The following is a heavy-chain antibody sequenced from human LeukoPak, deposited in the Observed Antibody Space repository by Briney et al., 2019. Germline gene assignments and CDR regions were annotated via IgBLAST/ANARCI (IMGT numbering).Heavy chain of an antibody. CDR2: INPDGSMK. J-gene: IGHJ4*02. CDR3: AKLLGDVTTLDY. CDR1: GFIFSRSS. Sequence: GGSLRLSCAGSGFIFSRSSMTWVRQSPGKGLEWVATINPDGSMKWYLDSVSGRFTISRDNSDNAVFLQMNSLRVEDMAVYYCAKLLGDVTTLDYWGQGILVTVSS. D-gene: IGHD3-16*01. V-gene: IGHV3-7*01.